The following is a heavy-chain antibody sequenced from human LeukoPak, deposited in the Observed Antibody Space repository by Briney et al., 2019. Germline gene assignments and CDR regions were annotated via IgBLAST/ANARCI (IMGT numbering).Heavy chain of an antibody. CDR3: ARERDDFWSGYWARVNYYYGMDV. J-gene: IGHJ6*02. D-gene: IGHD3-3*01. CDR1: GFTFSSYA. Sequence: GGSLRLSCAASGFTFSSYAMHWVRQAPGKGLEWVAVISYDGSNKYYADSVKGRFTISRDNSKNTLYLQMNSLRAEDTAVYCCARERDDFWSGYWARVNYYYGMDVWGQGTTVTVSS. CDR2: ISYDGSNK. V-gene: IGHV3-30-3*01.